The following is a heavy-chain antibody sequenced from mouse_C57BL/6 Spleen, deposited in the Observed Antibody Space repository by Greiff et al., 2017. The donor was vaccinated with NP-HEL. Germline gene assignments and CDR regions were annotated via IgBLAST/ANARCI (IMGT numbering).Heavy chain of an antibody. CDR2: IDPEDGET. CDR3: ARDYGWYFDV. D-gene: IGHD1-1*01. J-gene: IGHJ1*03. Sequence: EVQLQQSGAELVKPGASVKLSCTASGFNIKDYYMHWVKQRTEQGLEWIGRIDPEDGETKYVPKFQGKATITADTSSNTAYLQLSSLTSEDTAVYYCARDYGWYFDVWGTGTTVTVSS. CDR1: GFNIKDYY. V-gene: IGHV14-2*01.